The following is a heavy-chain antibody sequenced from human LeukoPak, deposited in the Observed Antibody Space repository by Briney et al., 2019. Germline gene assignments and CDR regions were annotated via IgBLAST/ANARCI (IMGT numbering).Heavy chain of an antibody. CDR3: ARADRLHGGPYLIGP. CDR2: INLNSGDI. D-gene: IGHD2-21*01. V-gene: IGHV1-2*02. CDR1: GYSFTDYY. Sequence: ASVKVSCKASGYSFTDYYMHWVCQAPGQGLEWMGWINLNSGDIKSAQKFQGRVTMTRDTSITTVYMEVSWLTSDDTAIYYCARADRLHGGPYLIGPWGQGTLVTVSS. J-gene: IGHJ5*02.